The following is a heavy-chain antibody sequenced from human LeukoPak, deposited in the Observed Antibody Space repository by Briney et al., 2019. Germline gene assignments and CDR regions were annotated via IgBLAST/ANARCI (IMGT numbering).Heavy chain of an antibody. Sequence: SETLSLTCAVYGGSFSGYYWSWIRQPPGKGLEWIGEINHSGSTNYNPSLKSRVIISVDTSKNQFSLKLSSVTAADTAVYYCAGGVVVAAILAFDPWGQGTLVTVSS. J-gene: IGHJ5*02. V-gene: IGHV4-34*01. CDR1: GGSFSGYY. CDR2: INHSGST. D-gene: IGHD2-15*01. CDR3: AGGVVVAAILAFDP.